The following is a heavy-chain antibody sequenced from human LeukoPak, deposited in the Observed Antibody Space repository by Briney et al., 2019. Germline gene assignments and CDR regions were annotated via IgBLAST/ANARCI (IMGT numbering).Heavy chain of an antibody. J-gene: IGHJ3*02. CDR2: INHSGST. D-gene: IGHD1-1*01. Sequence: PSETLSLTCAVSGGSFSGYYWSWIRQPPGKGVEWIGEINHSGSTNYNPSLKSRVTISVDTSKNQFSLKLSSVTAADTAVYYCARVRLERRRIAFDIWGQGTMVTVSS. CDR1: GGSFSGYY. CDR3: ARVRLERRRIAFDI. V-gene: IGHV4-34*01.